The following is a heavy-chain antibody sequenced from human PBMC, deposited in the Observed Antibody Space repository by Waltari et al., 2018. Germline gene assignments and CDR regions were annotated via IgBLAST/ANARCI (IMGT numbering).Heavy chain of an antibody. J-gene: IGHJ4*02. CDR1: GGSISSSSYY. Sequence: LQLQESGPGLVKPSETLSLTCTVSGGSISSSSYYWGWIRQPPGKGLEWVSSISGSGGTPYYADSVKGRFTISRDNSKNTLYLQVNILRPEDTAVYYCALAVPSVPDYWGQGTLVTVSS. V-gene: IGHV3-23*01. D-gene: IGHD6-19*01. CDR3: ALAVPSVPDY. CDR2: ISGSGGTP.